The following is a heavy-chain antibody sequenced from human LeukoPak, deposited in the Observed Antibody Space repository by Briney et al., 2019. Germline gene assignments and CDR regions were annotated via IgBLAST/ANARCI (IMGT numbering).Heavy chain of an antibody. Sequence: PGRSLRLSCAASGFTFSSYWMSWVRQAPGRGLEWVANINQDGSVKYYVDSVKGRFTISRDNAKNSLFLQMNSLRVEDTAVYHCARVLGHCSSANCFVTFDYWGQGTLVTVSS. V-gene: IGHV3-7*04. CDR2: INQDGSVK. CDR1: GFTFSSYW. CDR3: ARVLGHCSSANCFVTFDY. D-gene: IGHD2-2*01. J-gene: IGHJ4*02.